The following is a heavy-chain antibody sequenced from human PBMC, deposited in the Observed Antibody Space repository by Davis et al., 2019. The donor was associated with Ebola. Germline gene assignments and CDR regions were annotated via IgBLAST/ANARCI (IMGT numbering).Heavy chain of an antibody. CDR2: ISTSSSTI. V-gene: IGHV3-48*04. CDR3: AREGELWITFPDY. CDR1: GFTFSSYS. Sequence: GGSLRLSCAASGFTFSSYSMSWVRQAPGKGLEWVSYISTSSSTIYYANSVKGRFTISRDNAKNSLYLQMNSLRAENTAVYYCAREGELWITFPDYWGQGTLVTVSS. J-gene: IGHJ4*02. D-gene: IGHD3-16*01.